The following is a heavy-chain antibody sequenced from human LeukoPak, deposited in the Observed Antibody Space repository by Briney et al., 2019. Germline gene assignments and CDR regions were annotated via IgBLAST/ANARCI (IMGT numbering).Heavy chain of an antibody. CDR2: MYYTGST. J-gene: IGHJ3*02. V-gene: IGHV4-39*01. Sequence: PSETLSLTCTVSGGSIRSSTYYWGWVRQPPGKGLEWIGSMYYTGSTYYSPSHKNRVTISVDTSKNQFSLKLSSVTAADTAVYYCARGPMTTVTPPDAFDIWGQGTMVTVSS. D-gene: IGHD4-17*01. CDR1: GGSIRSSTYY. CDR3: ARGPMTTVTPPDAFDI.